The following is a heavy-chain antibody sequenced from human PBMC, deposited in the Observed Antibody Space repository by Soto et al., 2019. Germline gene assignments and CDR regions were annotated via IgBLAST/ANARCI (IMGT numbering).Heavy chain of an antibody. D-gene: IGHD6-13*01. J-gene: IGHJ4*02. CDR1: GYTFTGYY. V-gene: IGHV1-2*04. Sequence: ASVKVSCKASGYTFTGYYIHWVRQAPGQGLEWMGWTNPNSGDTKYAQKFQGWVTMTRDTSTSTAYMELSSLRSEDTAVYYCARGYDSSSWSSFFDYWGQGTLVTVSS. CDR3: ARGYDSSSWSSFFDY. CDR2: TNPNSGDT.